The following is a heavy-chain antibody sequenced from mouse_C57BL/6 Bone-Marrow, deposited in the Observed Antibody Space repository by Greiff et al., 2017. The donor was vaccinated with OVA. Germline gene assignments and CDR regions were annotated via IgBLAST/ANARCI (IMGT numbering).Heavy chain of an antibody. CDR3: ARDRDGSSYGYFDY. J-gene: IGHJ2*01. D-gene: IGHD1-1*01. CDR2: ISYDGSN. V-gene: IGHV3-6*01. Sequence: EVKLQESGPGLVKPSQSLSLTCSVTGYSITSGYYWNWIRQFPGNKLEWMGYISYDGSNNYNPSLKNRISITRDTSKNQFFLKLNSVTTEDTATYYCARDRDGSSYGYFDYWGQGTTLTVSS. CDR1: GYSITSGYY.